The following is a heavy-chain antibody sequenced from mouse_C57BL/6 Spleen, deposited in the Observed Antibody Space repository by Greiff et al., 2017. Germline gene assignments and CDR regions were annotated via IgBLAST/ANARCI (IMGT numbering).Heavy chain of an antibody. D-gene: IGHD4-1*01. CDR2: IDPETGGT. CDR1: GYTFTDYE. V-gene: IGHV1-15*01. J-gene: IGHJ4*01. Sequence: QVQLKQSGAELVRPGASVTLSCKASGYTFTDYEMHWVKQTPVHGLEWIGAIDPETGGTAYNQKFKGKAILTADKSSCTAYMELRSLTSEDSAVYYCTRLTTGIYAMDYWGQGTSVTVSS. CDR3: TRLTTGIYAMDY.